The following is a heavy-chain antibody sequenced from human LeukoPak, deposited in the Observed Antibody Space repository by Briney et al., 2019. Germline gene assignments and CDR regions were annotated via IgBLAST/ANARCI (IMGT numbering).Heavy chain of an antibody. CDR2: ISSEDIIK. Sequence: GGSLGLSCALSGFTLNDYGVHWVRQAPGKGLEWVTIISSEDIIKYADSVKGRFTVSRDSSKNTVYLQMNSLRAEDTAVYYCARDKLPSGSRAFDIWGQGTMVTVSP. D-gene: IGHD3-10*01. CDR3: ARDKLPSGSRAFDI. J-gene: IGHJ3*02. V-gene: IGHV3-33*01. CDR1: GFTLNDYG.